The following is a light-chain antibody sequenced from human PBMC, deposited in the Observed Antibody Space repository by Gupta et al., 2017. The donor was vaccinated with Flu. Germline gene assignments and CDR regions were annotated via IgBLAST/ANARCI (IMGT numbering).Light chain of an antibody. V-gene: IGLV6-57*01. CDR2: EDN. CDR3: QSYDSSSWV. J-gene: IGLJ3*02. CDR1: SGSIASNY. Sequence: FMLTQPHSVSESPGKTVTISCTRSSGSIASNYVQWYQQRPGSSPTTVIYEDNQRPSGVPDRFSGSIDSSSNSASLTISGLETEDEADYYCQSYDSSSWVFGGGTKLTVL.